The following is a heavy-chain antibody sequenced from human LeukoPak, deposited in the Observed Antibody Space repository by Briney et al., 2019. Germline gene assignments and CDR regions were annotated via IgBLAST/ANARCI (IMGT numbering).Heavy chain of an antibody. CDR1: GGSFSGYY. CDR3: ARGYLAYYDSSGYVPYYFDY. V-gene: IGHV4-34*01. CDR2: INHSGST. Sequence: SETLSLTCAVYGGSFSGYYWSWIRQPPGKGLEWIGEINHSGSTNYNPSPKSRVTISVDTSKNQFSLKLISVTAADTAVYYCARGYLAYYDSSGYVPYYFDYWGQGTLVTVSS. J-gene: IGHJ4*02. D-gene: IGHD3-22*01.